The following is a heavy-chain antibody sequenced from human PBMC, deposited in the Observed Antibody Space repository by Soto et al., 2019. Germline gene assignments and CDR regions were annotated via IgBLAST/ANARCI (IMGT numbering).Heavy chain of an antibody. Sequence: EVQLLESGGGLAQPGGSLRLSCAASGFTFSNHGMTWVRQAPGKGLEWVSSVRADGYTTYYADSVRGRLTISRDNSGATVYVRMNNLRAEDTALYYCAGEASVTSFGEFWFFDLWGRGTQVTVSS. CDR3: AGEASVTSFGEFWFFDL. CDR2: VRADGYTT. D-gene: IGHD3-10*01. CDR1: GFTFSNHG. J-gene: IGHJ2*01. V-gene: IGHV3-23*01.